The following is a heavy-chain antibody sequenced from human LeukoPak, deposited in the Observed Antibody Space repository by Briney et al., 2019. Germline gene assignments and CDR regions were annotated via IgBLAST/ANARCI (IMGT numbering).Heavy chain of an antibody. D-gene: IGHD1-14*01. CDR2: ISYNGNKK. J-gene: IGHJ3*02. Sequence: GGSLRLSCAASGFTFSSYGIHWARQAPGKGLEWVAVISYNGNKKYYADSVKGRFTISRDNSKNTLYLQMNSLRAEDTAVYYCAKELLTSPTAEDAFDIWGQGTMVTVSS. CDR3: AKELLTSPTAEDAFDI. CDR1: GFTFSSYG. V-gene: IGHV3-30*18.